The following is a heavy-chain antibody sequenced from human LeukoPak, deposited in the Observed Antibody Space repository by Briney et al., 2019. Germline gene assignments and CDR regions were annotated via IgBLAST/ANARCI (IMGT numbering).Heavy chain of an antibody. V-gene: IGHV4-30-2*01. Sequence: SETLSLTCAVSGGSISSGGYSWSWVRQPPGKGLEWIGYIYHSGSTYYNPSLKSRVTISVDRSKNQFSLKPSSVTAAETAVYYCARFPMALPAGALDIWGQETMVTVSS. D-gene: IGHD3-10*01. J-gene: IGHJ3*02. CDR1: GGSISSGGYS. CDR3: ARFPMALPAGALDI. CDR2: IYHSGST.